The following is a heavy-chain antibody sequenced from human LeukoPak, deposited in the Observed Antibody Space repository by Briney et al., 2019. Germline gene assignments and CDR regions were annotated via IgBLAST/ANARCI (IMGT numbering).Heavy chain of an antibody. D-gene: IGHD3-22*01. CDR1: GFTFSSYA. CDR3: ADYYYDSSGYYYPFDY. V-gene: IGHV3-23*01. CDR2: ITGSGGST. J-gene: IGHJ4*02. Sequence: GGSLRLSCAASGFTFSSYAMSWVRQAPGKGLEWVSAITGSGGSTYYADSVKGRFTISRDNSKNTLYLQMNSLRAEDTAVYYCADYYYDSSGYYYPFDYWGQGTLVTVSS.